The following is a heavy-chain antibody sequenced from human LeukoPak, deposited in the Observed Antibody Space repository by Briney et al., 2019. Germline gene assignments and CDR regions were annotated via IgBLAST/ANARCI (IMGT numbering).Heavy chain of an antibody. Sequence: PGGSLRLSCAASGFTFSSSWMAWVRQAPGRGLEWVANIKHDGSTKHSVDSVTGRFTISRDNAKNSLYLQMNSLRAEDTAVYYCARDTDGNLDHWGQGTLVAVSS. V-gene: IGHV3-7*01. D-gene: IGHD2-8*01. CDR3: ARDTDGNLDH. J-gene: IGHJ4*02. CDR2: IKHDGSTK. CDR1: GFTFSSSW.